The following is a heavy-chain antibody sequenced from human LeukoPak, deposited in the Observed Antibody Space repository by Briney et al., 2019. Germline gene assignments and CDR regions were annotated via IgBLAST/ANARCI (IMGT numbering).Heavy chain of an antibody. CDR2: IYTTGNT. D-gene: IGHD3-22*01. CDR1: GGSISSYY. CDR3: ARGKYYYDSNSSYRYFDP. V-gene: IGHV4-4*07. Sequence: SETLSLTCIGSGGSISSYYWSWIRQPAGKGLEWIGRIYTTGNTNYNPSLKSRVTMSIDTSKKQFSLKLSSVTAADTAVYYCARGKYYYDSNSSYRYFDPWGQGTLVTVSS. J-gene: IGHJ5*02.